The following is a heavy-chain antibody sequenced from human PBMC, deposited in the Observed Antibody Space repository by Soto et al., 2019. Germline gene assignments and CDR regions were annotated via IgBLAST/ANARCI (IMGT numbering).Heavy chain of an antibody. J-gene: IGHJ4*02. V-gene: IGHV1-69*13. CDR1: SAIFKRYS. D-gene: IGHD2-2*01. CDR3: APAFCRYHPALNRFDH. CDR2: ILPMFGSA. Sequence: VEVAYQASSAIFKRYSISWVRQAPGQGLEYMGGILPMFGSANSVDKFRGRLTLTADNSTTTTYMALTHLTYAHTAVSYSAPAFCRYHPALNRFDHWGQGILVTVSS.